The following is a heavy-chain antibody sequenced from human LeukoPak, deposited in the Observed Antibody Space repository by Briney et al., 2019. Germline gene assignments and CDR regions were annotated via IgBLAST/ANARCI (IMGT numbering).Heavy chain of an antibody. CDR2: ISAYNGNT. J-gene: IGHJ6*03. CDR3: ARVGYCSSTSCYPHRYYYYYMDV. D-gene: IGHD2-2*01. V-gene: IGHV1-18*01. Sequence: VASVKVSCKASGYTFTSYGISWVRQAPGQGLEGMGWISAYNGNTNYAQKLQGRVTMTTDTSTSTAYMELRSLRSDDTAVYYCARVGYCSSTSCYPHRYYYYYMDVWGKGTTVTVSS. CDR1: GYTFTSYG.